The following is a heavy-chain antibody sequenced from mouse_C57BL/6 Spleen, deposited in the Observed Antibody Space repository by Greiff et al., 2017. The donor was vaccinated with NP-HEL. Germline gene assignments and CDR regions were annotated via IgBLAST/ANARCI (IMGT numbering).Heavy chain of an antibody. Sequence: EVKLVESGGGLVKPGGSLKLSCAASGFTFSSYAMSWVRQTPEKRLEWVATISDGGSYTYYPDNVKGRFTISRDNAKNNLYLQMSHLKSEDTAMYYCARGPANWGYFDYWGQGTTLTVSS. CDR3: ARGPANWGYFDY. D-gene: IGHD4-1*01. CDR1: GFTFSSYA. J-gene: IGHJ2*01. V-gene: IGHV5-4*03. CDR2: ISDGGSYT.